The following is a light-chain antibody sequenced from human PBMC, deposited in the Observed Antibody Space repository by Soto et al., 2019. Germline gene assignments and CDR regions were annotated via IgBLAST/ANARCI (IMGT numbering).Light chain of an antibody. Sequence: DIQMTQSPSTLSASVGDRVTIACRASQSISSWLAWYQQKPGKAPKLLIYDASSLESGVPSRFSGSGSGTEFTLTISSLQPDDFATYYCQQYNSYGFGQGTKVEIK. V-gene: IGKV1-5*01. J-gene: IGKJ1*01. CDR2: DAS. CDR3: QQYNSYG. CDR1: QSISSW.